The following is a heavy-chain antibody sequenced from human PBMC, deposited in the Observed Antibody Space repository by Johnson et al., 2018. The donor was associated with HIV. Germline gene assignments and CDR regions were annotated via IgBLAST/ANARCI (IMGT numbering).Heavy chain of an antibody. Sequence: VQLVESGGGVVQPGGSLRLSCAASGFTFSSYAMSWVRQAPGKGLEWVSAISGSGGSTYYADSVKGRFTISRDNSKNTLYLQMNSLRAEDTAVYYCAKEGHDVRSSSSDDAFDIWGQGTMVTVSS. CDR1: GFTFSSYA. CDR3: AKEGHDVRSSSSDDAFDI. J-gene: IGHJ3*02. V-gene: IGHV3-23*04. CDR2: ISGSGGST. D-gene: IGHD6-13*01.